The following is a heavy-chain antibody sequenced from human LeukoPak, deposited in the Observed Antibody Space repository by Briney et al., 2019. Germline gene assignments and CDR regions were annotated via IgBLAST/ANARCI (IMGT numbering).Heavy chain of an antibody. CDR3: ASMVGDYGDYIVDY. D-gene: IGHD4-17*01. CDR1: GFTFSNYS. J-gene: IGHJ4*02. CDR2: ISSSGSTI. V-gene: IGHV3-48*02. Sequence: GSLRRSCAASGFTFSNYSMNWVRQAPGKGREWVSYISSSGSTIYYADSVKGRFTISRSNSKNTLYLQLNSLRDEDTAVYYCASMVGDYGDYIVDYWGQGTLVTVSS.